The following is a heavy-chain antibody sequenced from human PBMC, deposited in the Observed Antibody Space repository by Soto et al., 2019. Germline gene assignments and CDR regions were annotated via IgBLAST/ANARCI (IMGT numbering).Heavy chain of an antibody. Sequence: PGGSLRLSCAASGFTFSSYGMHWVRQAPGKGLEWVAVIWYDGSNKYYADSVKGRFTIPRDNSKNTLYLQMNSLRAEDTAVYYCARGGQTYYYDSSGWYYYGMDVWGQGTTVTVSS. J-gene: IGHJ6*02. CDR3: ARGGQTYYYDSSGWYYYGMDV. CDR1: GFTFSSYG. CDR2: IWYDGSNK. V-gene: IGHV3-33*01. D-gene: IGHD3-22*01.